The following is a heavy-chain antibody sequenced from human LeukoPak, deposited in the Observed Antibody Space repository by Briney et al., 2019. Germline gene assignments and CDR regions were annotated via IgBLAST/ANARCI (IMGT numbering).Heavy chain of an antibody. CDR1: GFTFSKAW. CDR2: IKSKTDGGTT. CDR3: RGNNGELLDY. Sequence: GGSLRLSCAASGFTFSKAWMSWVRQAPGKGLEWVGRIKSKTDGGTTDYAAPVKGRFTISRDDSKNTLYLQMNSLKTEDTAVYYCRGNNGELLDYWGQGTLVTVSS. V-gene: IGHV3-15*01. J-gene: IGHJ4*02. D-gene: IGHD3-10*01.